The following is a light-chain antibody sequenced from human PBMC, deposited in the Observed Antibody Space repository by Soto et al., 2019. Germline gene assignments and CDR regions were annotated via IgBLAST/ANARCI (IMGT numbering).Light chain of an antibody. CDR3: QQFNSYPIT. J-gene: IGKJ5*01. CDR1: QGISNW. CDR2: EAS. V-gene: IGKV1D-16*01. Sequence: DIQMTQSPCSVSASVGARVSITCRASQGISNWLACYQQKPGRAPKLLIYEASSLESGVPSRFSGSGSGTEFTLTISGLQPDDFATYYCQQFNSYPITFGQGTRLEIK.